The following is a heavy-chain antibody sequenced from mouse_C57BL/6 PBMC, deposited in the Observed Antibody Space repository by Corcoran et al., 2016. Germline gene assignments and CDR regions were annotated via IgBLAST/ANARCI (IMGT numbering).Heavy chain of an antibody. CDR3: ARDWNYYGSSYYAMDY. V-gene: IGHV3-6*01. D-gene: IGHD1-1*01. Sequence: DVQLQESGPGLVKPYQSLSLTCSVTGYSITSGYYWNWIRQFPGNQLEWMGYISYDGSNNYNPSLKNLLSITRDTSKNQFFLKLNSVTTEDTATYYCARDWNYYGSSYYAMDYWGQGTSVTVSS. CDR2: ISYDGSN. CDR1: GYSITSGYY. J-gene: IGHJ4*01.